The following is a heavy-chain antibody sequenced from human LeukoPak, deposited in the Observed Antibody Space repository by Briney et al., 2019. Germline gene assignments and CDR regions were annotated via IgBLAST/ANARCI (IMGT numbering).Heavy chain of an antibody. CDR3: ARGRIHSSGWGFDS. J-gene: IGHJ4*02. CDR2: ITHGGDST. Sequence: SGGSLRVSCAASGFTFSTYAMNWVRQAPGKGLEWVSSITHGGDSTYYANSVKGRFTISRDNSKNTLSLQMNSLRAEDTAFYYCARGRIHSSGWGFDSWGQGTLVTVSS. V-gene: IGHV3-23*01. D-gene: IGHD6-19*01. CDR1: GFTFSTYA.